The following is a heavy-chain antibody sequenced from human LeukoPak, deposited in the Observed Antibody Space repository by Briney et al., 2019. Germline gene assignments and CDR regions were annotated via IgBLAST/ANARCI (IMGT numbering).Heavy chain of an antibody. CDR1: GFTFSSYA. D-gene: IGHD6-19*01. J-gene: IGHJ3*02. V-gene: IGHV3-30*04. CDR2: ISFDGSNK. CDR3: ARDWNSSGWYLVIDAFDI. Sequence: GGSLRLSCAASGFTFSSYAMHRVRQAPGKGLEWVAVISFDGSNKYYADSVKGRFTISRDNSKNTLYLQMNSLRAEDTAVYYCARDWNSSGWYLVIDAFDIWGQGTMVTVSS.